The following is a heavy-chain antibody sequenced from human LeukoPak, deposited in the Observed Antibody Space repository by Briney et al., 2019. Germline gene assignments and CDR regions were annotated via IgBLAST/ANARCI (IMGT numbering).Heavy chain of an antibody. V-gene: IGHV5-51*01. Sequence: GESLKISCKGSGYSFTSYWIGWVRQMPGKGLEWMGIIYPGDSDTRYSPSFQGQVTISADKSISTAYLQWSSLKASDTAMYYCARSLPRIAARSPLPYWYFDLWGRGTLVTVSS. CDR3: ARSLPRIAARSPLPYWYFDL. CDR2: IYPGDSDT. D-gene: IGHD6-6*01. J-gene: IGHJ2*01. CDR1: GYSFTSYW.